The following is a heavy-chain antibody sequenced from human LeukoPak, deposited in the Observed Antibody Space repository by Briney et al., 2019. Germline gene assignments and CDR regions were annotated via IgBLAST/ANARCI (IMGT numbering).Heavy chain of an antibody. CDR2: MNPNSGNT. CDR1: GYTFTGYY. Sequence: ASVKVSCKASGYTFTGYYMHWVRQATGQGLEWMGWMNPNSGNTGYAQKFQGRVTMTRNTSISTAYMELSSLRSEDTAVYYCAREKAYCGGDCYWIYYGMDVWGQGTTVTVSS. J-gene: IGHJ6*02. D-gene: IGHD2-21*02. V-gene: IGHV1-8*02. CDR3: AREKAYCGGDCYWIYYGMDV.